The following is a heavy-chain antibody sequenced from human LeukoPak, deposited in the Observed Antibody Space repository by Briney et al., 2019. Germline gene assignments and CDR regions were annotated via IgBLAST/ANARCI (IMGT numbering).Heavy chain of an antibody. V-gene: IGHV3-21*01. J-gene: IGHJ4*02. Sequence: GGSLRLSCAASGFTFSSYSMNWVRQAPGKGLEWVSSISSSSSYIYYADSVKGRFTISRDNAKNSLYLQMNSLRAEDTAVYYCARGRLGYYDSSGYYGSYFDYWGQGTLVTVSS. CDR1: GFTFSSYS. CDR2: ISSSSSYI. CDR3: ARGRLGYYDSSGYYGSYFDY. D-gene: IGHD3-22*01.